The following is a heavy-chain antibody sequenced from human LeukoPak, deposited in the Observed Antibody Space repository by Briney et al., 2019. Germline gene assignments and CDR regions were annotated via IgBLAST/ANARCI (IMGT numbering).Heavy chain of an antibody. D-gene: IGHD6-6*01. J-gene: IGHJ5*02. CDR1: GGSISSYY. CDR2: IYTSGST. Sequence: SETLSLTCTVSGGSISSYYWSWIRQPPGKGLEWIGYIYTSGSTNYNPSLKSRVTMSVDTSKNQFSLKLSSVTAADTAVYYCAREGSWSSSRNWFDPWGQGTLVTVSS. V-gene: IGHV4-4*08. CDR3: AREGSWSSSRNWFDP.